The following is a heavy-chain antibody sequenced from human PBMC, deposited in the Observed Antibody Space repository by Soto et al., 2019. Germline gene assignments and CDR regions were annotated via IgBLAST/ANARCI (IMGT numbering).Heavy chain of an antibody. CDR3: ARQGAVAGYAFDI. V-gene: IGHV1-69*02. CDR2: IIPILGIA. J-gene: IGHJ3*02. D-gene: IGHD6-19*01. CDR1: GGTFSSYT. Sequence: ASVKVSCKASGGTFSSYTITWVRQAPGQGLEWMGRIIPILGIANYAQKFQGRVTITADKSTTTAYMELSSLRSEDTAVYFCARQGAVAGYAFDIWGQGTMVTVSS.